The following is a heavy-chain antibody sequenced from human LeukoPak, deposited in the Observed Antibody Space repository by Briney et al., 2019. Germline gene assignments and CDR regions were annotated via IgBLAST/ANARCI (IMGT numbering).Heavy chain of an antibody. Sequence: PGGSLRLSCAASGFTFSSYAMSWVRQAPGKGLEWVSAISGSGGSTYYADSVKGRFTISRDNSKNTLYLQMNSLRAEDTAVYYCAKDRASGITMIVVAVGGMDVWGQGTTVTVS. V-gene: IGHV3-23*01. D-gene: IGHD3-22*01. CDR2: ISGSGGST. CDR1: GFTFSSYA. CDR3: AKDRASGITMIVVAVGGMDV. J-gene: IGHJ6*02.